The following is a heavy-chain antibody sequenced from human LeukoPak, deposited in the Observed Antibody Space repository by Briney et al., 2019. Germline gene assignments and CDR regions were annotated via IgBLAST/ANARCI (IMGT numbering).Heavy chain of an antibody. J-gene: IGHJ4*02. CDR3: ARDRVSGSGSIDY. D-gene: IGHD3-10*01. Sequence: SVKGRFTISRDNAKNSLSLQMNSLRVEDTAVYYCARDRVSGSGSIDYWGQGTLVTVSS. V-gene: IGHV3-21*01.